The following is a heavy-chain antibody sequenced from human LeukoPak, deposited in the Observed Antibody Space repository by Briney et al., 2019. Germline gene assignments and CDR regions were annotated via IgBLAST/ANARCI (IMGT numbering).Heavy chain of an antibody. CDR1: GVTFSSYW. J-gene: IGHJ4*02. D-gene: IGHD2-15*01. CDR2: ISLDARGK. CDR3: STDGTPKFEY. V-gene: IGHV3-30*03. Sequence: GGSLRLSCAASGVTFSSYWMVWVRQAPGKGLEWVATISLDARGKHYTDSVQGRFTISRDNSKNMLFLEMDRLRVEDTAVYYCSTDGTPKFEYWGQGTLVTVSS.